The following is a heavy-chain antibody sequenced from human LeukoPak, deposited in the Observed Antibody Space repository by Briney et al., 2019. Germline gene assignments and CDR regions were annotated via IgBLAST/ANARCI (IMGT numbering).Heavy chain of an antibody. CDR1: GYTFTGYA. J-gene: IGHJ4*02. D-gene: IGHD3-22*01. CDR3: ARDRTSYYDSRGYTFDY. CDR2: INTGNGDT. Sequence: ASVTVSCTASGYTFTGYAMDWVRQAPGQRLEWMGWINTGNGDTKYSQKVQGRATITRDTSASTAYMELSSLRSEDTAVYYCARDRTSYYDSRGYTFDYWGQGTLVIVSS. V-gene: IGHV1-3*04.